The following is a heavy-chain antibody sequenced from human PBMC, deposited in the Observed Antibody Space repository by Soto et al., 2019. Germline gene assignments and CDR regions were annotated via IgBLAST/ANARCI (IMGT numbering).Heavy chain of an antibody. V-gene: IGHV1-2*04. Sequence: ASVKVSCKASGYTFTGYYMHWVRQAPGQGLEWMGWINPNSGGTNYAQKIQGWDTMTRDTSISTAYMELSRLRSDDTAVYYCARAPNCGGDCYSFYFDYWGQGTLVTVSS. D-gene: IGHD2-21*02. J-gene: IGHJ4*02. CDR1: GYTFTGYY. CDR3: ARAPNCGGDCYSFYFDY. CDR2: INPNSGGT.